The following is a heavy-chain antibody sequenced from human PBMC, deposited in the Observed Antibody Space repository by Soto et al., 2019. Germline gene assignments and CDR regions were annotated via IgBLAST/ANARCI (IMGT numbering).Heavy chain of an antibody. D-gene: IGHD6-6*01. CDR1: GGTFVNNE. J-gene: IGHJ4*02. CDR2: IRRNAYGGTT. Sequence: LRHSGTTSGGTFVNNEVSWVRQAPGKGLEWVGFIRRNAYGGTTDYAASVKGRFTISRDDSKSIAYLQMNSLRTEDTAFYYCTRASSMDFDFWGQGTLVTVSS. V-gene: IGHV3-49*04. CDR3: TRASSMDFDF.